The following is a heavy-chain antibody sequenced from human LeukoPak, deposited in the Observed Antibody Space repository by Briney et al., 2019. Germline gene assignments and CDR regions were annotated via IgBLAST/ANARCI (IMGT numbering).Heavy chain of an antibody. D-gene: IGHD2-8*01. CDR1: GYTFTGYY. V-gene: IGHV1-2*02. Sequence: ASVKVSCKASGYTFTGYYMHWVRQAPGQGREWVGWINPNIGGTNYAQKLQGRVTMTRDTSMSTAYMELSRLRSDDTAVYYCARALRTNGVCFLYYYGMDVWGQGTTVTVSS. CDR2: INPNIGGT. J-gene: IGHJ6*02. CDR3: ARALRTNGVCFLYYYGMDV.